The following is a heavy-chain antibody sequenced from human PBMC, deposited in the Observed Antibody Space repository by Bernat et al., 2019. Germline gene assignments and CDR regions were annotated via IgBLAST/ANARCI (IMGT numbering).Heavy chain of an antibody. Sequence: QVQLVESGGGVVQPGRSLRLSCAASGFTFSSYAMHWVRQAPGKGLEWVAVISYDGSNKYYADSVKGRFTISRDNSKNTLYLQMNSLRVEDTAVYYCAKDGGSGSYPMYYYYGMDVWGQGTTVTVSS. V-gene: IGHV3-30-3*01. CDR1: GFTFSSYA. CDR2: ISYDGSNK. J-gene: IGHJ6*02. CDR3: AKDGGSGSYPMYYYYGMDV. D-gene: IGHD3-10*01.